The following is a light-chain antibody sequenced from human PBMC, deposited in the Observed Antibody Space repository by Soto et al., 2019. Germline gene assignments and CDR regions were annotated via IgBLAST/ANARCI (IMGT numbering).Light chain of an antibody. J-gene: IGLJ1*01. CDR2: EVS. CDR3: TSSTTDSLYV. V-gene: IGLV2-14*01. CDR1: SSDVGHNKY. Sequence: QSVLTQPASVSGSPGQSITISCTVTSSDVGHNKYVSWYQQYPGKVPKLLINEVSNRPSGVSARFSGSKSGNTASLTISGLLAEDEADYFYTSSTTDSLYVFGSGTKVTVL.